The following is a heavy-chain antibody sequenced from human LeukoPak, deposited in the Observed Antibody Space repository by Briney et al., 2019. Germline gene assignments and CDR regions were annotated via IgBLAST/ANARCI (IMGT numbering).Heavy chain of an antibody. CDR3: AGTMVRGVIIP. D-gene: IGHD3-10*01. CDR2: IYYSGST. Sequence: ASETLSLTCTVSGGSISSGGYYWSWIRQHPGKGLEWIGYIYYSGSTYYNPSLKSRVTISVDTSKNQFSLKLSSVTAADTAVYYCAGTMVRGVIIPWGQGTLVTVSS. V-gene: IGHV4-31*03. J-gene: IGHJ5*02. CDR1: GGSISSGGYY.